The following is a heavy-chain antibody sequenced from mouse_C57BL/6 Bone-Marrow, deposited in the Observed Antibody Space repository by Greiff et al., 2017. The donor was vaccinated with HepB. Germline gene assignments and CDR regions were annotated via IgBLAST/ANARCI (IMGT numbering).Heavy chain of an antibody. V-gene: IGHV1-85*01. CDR3: ATNLYYGTAWFAY. Sequence: QVQLQQSGPELVKPGASVKLSCKASGYTFTSYDINWVKQRPGQGLEWIGWIYPRDGSTKYNEKFKGKATFTVDTSSSTAYMELHSLTSEDSAVYFCATNLYYGTAWFAYWGQGTLVTVSA. CDR1: GYTFTSYD. J-gene: IGHJ3*01. D-gene: IGHD2-1*01. CDR2: IYPRDGST.